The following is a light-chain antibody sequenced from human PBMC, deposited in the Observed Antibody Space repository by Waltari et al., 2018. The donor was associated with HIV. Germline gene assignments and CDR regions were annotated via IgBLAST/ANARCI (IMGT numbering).Light chain of an antibody. Sequence: SYELTQPPSVSVSPGQTASITCTGDKLGDKYACWYQQKPGQSPVLVIYQDSKRPSGIPERFYGSNSGNTATLTISGTQAMDEADYYCQAWDSNVEVFGGGTKLTVL. CDR2: QDS. V-gene: IGLV3-1*01. CDR1: KLGDKY. J-gene: IGLJ2*01. CDR3: QAWDSNVEV.